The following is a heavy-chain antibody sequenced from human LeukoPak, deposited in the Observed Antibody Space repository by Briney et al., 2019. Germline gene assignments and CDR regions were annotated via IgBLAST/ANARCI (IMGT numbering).Heavy chain of an antibody. V-gene: IGHV3-33*08. CDR1: GFTFSAFA. Sequence: GGSLRLSCAASGFTFSAFAMTWVRQAPGKGLEWVAVIWYDGSNKYYADSVKGRFTISRDNSKNTLYLQMNSLRAEDTAVYYCARTPTVTVTTGGFDYWGQGTLVTVSS. CDR2: IWYDGSNK. J-gene: IGHJ4*02. CDR3: ARTPTVTVTTGGFDY. D-gene: IGHD4-11*01.